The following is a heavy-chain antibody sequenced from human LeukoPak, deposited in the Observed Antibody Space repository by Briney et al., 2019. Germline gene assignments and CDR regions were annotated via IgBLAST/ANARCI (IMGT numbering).Heavy chain of an antibody. CDR3: AAYGGDWNFDS. CDR1: GGSFSGYY. Sequence: SSETLSLTCSVSGGSFSGYYWTWIRQSPGKGLECIGEINHSGSTNYNPPLKSRVTISVDTSNNQFSLKLSSVTAADTAVYYCAAYGGDWNFDSWGQGTLVTVSS. J-gene: IGHJ4*02. CDR2: INHSGST. D-gene: IGHD2-21*01. V-gene: IGHV4-34*01.